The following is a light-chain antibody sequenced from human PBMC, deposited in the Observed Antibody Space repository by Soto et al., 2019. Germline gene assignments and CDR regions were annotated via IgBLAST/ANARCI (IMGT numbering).Light chain of an antibody. J-gene: IGKJ2*01. CDR3: QQYNSHSSYT. CDR2: NAS. V-gene: IGKV1-5*03. CDR1: QSISSW. Sequence: EIQMTQSPSTLSASVGDRVTITCRASQSISSWLAWYQQKPGKAPKLLIYNASNLGSGVPSRFSGSGSGTEFTLTISSLQAEDFAIYYCQQYNSHSSYTFGQGTKLEIK.